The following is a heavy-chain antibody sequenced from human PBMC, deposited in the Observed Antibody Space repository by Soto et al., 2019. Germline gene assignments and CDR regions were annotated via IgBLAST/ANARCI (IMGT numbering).Heavy chain of an antibody. CDR2: ISYDGSNK. Sequence: GGSLRLSCAASGFTFSSYGMHWVRQAPGKGLEWVAVISYDGSNKYYADSVKGRFTISRDNSKNTLYLQMNSLRAEDTAVYYCAKDNLGYCSSTSCSHIDYWGQGTLVTVSS. CDR3: AKDNLGYCSSTSCSHIDY. CDR1: GFTFSSYG. V-gene: IGHV3-30*18. D-gene: IGHD2-2*01. J-gene: IGHJ4*02.